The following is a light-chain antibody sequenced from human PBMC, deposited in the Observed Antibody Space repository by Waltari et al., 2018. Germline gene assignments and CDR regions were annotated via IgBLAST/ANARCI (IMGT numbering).Light chain of an antibody. CDR3: CSYAGSRV. CDR2: EGT. CDR1: SSDLGSYTL. V-gene: IGLV2-23*01. J-gene: IGLJ3*02. Sequence: QSALTQPASVSGSPGKSITISCTATSSDLGSYTLVSWYQQHPGKAPKLRLYEGTQRPSGVSNRFSGSKSGNTAPLTISGLQAEDEADYYCCSYAGSRVFVGGTKLTVL.